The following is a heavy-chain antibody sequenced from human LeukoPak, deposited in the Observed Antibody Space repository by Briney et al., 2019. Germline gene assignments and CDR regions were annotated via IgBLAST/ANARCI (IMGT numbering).Heavy chain of an antibody. V-gene: IGHV4-39*07. Sequence: SETLSLTCTVSGGYISSSSYYWGWIRQPPGKGLEWIGSIYYSGSTYYNPSLKSRVTISVDTSKNQFSLKLSSVTAADTAVYYCARFPPYYYMDVWGKGTTVTVSS. CDR1: GGYISSSSYY. CDR3: ARFPPYYYMDV. CDR2: IYYSGST. J-gene: IGHJ6*03.